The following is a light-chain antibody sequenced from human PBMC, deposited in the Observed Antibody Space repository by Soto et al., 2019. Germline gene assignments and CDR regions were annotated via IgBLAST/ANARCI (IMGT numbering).Light chain of an antibody. CDR3: QHRNMWPPGAT. V-gene: IGKV3-11*01. CDR2: GSS. Sequence: EIVLTQSPATLSLSPGDRATLSCRASQTISTYLAWYQQRPGQSPRLLIYGSSNRVTGIPARFSGGGSGTDFTLTINPLEAEDSAVYYCQHRNMWPPGATFGGGTKVEIK. J-gene: IGKJ4*01. CDR1: QTISTY.